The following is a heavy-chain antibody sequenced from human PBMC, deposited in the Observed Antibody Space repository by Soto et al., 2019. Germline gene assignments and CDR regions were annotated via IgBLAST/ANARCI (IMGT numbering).Heavy chain of an antibody. CDR3: ARVHPVTVTLDY. V-gene: IGHV1-2*02. J-gene: IGHJ4*02. Sequence: QVQLVQSGAEVKKPGASVKVSCKASGYTFTGYYMHWVRQAPGQGLEWMGWINLNSGGTNYAQKFQGRVTMTRDTSISTAYMELSRLRSDDTAVYYCARVHPVTVTLDYWGQGTLVTVSS. CDR2: INLNSGGT. CDR1: GYTFTGYY. D-gene: IGHD4-17*01.